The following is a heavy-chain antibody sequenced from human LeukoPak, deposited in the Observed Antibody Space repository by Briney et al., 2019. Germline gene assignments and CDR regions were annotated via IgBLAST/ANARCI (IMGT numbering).Heavy chain of an antibody. Sequence: GVSLRFYCAASGFTCSSFAMHWVRQAPGKGLEYVSSINTKGNRPFYANSVKGSLTVSRDNSKNMVYLQMGSLRAEDMAVYYCARDPGRAGTTEWYYFDSWGQGTLVTVSS. CDR1: GFTCSSFA. CDR2: INTKGNRP. V-gene: IGHV3-64*01. CDR3: ARDPGRAGTTEWYYFDS. D-gene: IGHD3-3*01. J-gene: IGHJ4*02.